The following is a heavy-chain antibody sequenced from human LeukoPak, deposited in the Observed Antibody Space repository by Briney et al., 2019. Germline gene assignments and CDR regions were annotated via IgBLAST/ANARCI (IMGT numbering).Heavy chain of an antibody. CDR2: ISSSSSYI. V-gene: IGHV3-21*04. Sequence: GGSLRLSCAASGFTFSSYSMNWVRQAPGKGLEWVSSISSSSSYIYYADSVKGRFTISRDNAKNSLYLQMNSLRAEDTADYYCARRSSGWWVFDYWGQGTLVTVSS. D-gene: IGHD6-19*01. J-gene: IGHJ4*02. CDR3: ARRSSGWWVFDY. CDR1: GFTFSSYS.